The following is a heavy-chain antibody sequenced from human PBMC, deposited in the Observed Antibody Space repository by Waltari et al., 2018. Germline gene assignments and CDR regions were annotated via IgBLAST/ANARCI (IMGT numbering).Heavy chain of an antibody. CDR1: GYTFTYSG. Sequence: QVQLVQSGAELKKPGASVKVSCTASGYTFTYSGISWLRQAPGQGLEWMSWGNTSTRSTKFSEKFQARVTMTTDTSTSTAYLELRSLTSDDTAIYYCARGHSSCWYDWDHWGQGTLVTVSS. CDR3: ARGHSSCWYDWDH. J-gene: IGHJ4*02. D-gene: IGHD6-19*01. V-gene: IGHV1-18*04. CDR2: GNTSTRST.